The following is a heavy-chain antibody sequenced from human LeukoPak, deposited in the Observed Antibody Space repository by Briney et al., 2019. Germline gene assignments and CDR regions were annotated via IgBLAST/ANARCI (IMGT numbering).Heavy chain of an antibody. J-gene: IGHJ3*01. CDR3: ASARLGSGLEGAFDV. Sequence: KTSETLSLTCTVSGGSISSYHWSWIRQPPGKGLEWIGYIYYSGSNNYNPSLKSRVTISIDASKNQFSLWLSSVTAADTAVYHCASARLGSGLEGAFDVWGQGTMVTVSS. V-gene: IGHV4-59*01. CDR2: IYYSGSN. CDR1: GGSISSYH. D-gene: IGHD6-25*01.